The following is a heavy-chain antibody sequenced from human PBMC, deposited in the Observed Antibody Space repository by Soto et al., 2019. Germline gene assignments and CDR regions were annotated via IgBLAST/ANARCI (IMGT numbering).Heavy chain of an antibody. D-gene: IGHD1-26*01. V-gene: IGHV3-9*01. CDR2: ISWNSGSI. Sequence: EVQLVESGGGLVQPGRSLRLSCAASGFTFDDYAMHWVRQAPGKGLEWVSGISWNSGSIGYVDSVKGRFTISRDNAKNSLYLQMNSLRAEDTALYYCAKTLGARNYDYYYYMDVWGKGTTVTVSS. J-gene: IGHJ6*03. CDR1: GFTFDDYA. CDR3: AKTLGARNYDYYYYMDV.